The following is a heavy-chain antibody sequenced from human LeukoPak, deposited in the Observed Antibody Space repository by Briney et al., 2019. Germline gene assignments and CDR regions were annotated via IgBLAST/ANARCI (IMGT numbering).Heavy chain of an antibody. CDR2: SRDKAHSYTT. CDR1: GFTFSDHY. CDR3: ARDSFHYYGMDV. Sequence: GGSLRLSCAASGFTFSDHYMDWVRQASGKGLEWVGRSRDKAHSYTTEYATSVKGRFTISRDNAKNSLYLQMNSLRAEDTAVYYCARDSFHYYGMDVWGQGTTVTVSS. J-gene: IGHJ6*02. V-gene: IGHV3-72*01.